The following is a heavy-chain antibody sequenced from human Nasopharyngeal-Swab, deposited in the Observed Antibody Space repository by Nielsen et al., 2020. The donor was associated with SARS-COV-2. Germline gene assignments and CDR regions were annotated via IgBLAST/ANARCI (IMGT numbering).Heavy chain of an antibody. CDR3: ARDPYYDILTGYSRHFDY. D-gene: IGHD3-9*01. CDR2: INHSGST. V-gene: IGHV4-34*01. CDR1: GGSFSGYY. Sequence: SETLSLTCAVYGGSFSGYYWSWIRQPPGKGLEWIGEINHSGSTNYNPSLKSRVTISVDTSKNQFSRKLSSVTAADTAVYYCARDPYYDILTGYSRHFDYWGQGTLVTVSS. J-gene: IGHJ4*02.